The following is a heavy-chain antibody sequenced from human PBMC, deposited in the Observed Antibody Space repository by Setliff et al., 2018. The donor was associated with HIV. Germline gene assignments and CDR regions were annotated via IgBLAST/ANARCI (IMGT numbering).Heavy chain of an antibody. D-gene: IGHD2-15*01. CDR2: SIPVFGTV. J-gene: IGHJ4*02. Sequence: SVKVSCKAPGGNFSGYAFSWVRQAPGQGFEWMGGSIPVFGTVNYAQKFLGRATITADESTNTSYMELTSLRSEDTAVYFCARDSHCSGPSCYSGCQFFDYWGQGTLVTVSS. CDR1: GGNFSGYA. CDR3: ARDSHCSGPSCYSGCQFFDY. V-gene: IGHV1-69*13.